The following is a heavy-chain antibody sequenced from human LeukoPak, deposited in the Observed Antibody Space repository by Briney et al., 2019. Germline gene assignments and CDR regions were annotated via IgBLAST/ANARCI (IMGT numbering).Heavy chain of an antibody. Sequence: PGGSLRLSCAASGFTFSSYSMNWVRQAPGKGLEWVSYISSSSSTIYYADSVKGRFTISRDNAKNSLYLQMNSLRAEDTALYYCTKTPLSGYYFDLWGQGTMVTVSS. J-gene: IGHJ4*02. CDR2: ISSSSSTI. CDR3: TKTPLSGYYFDL. CDR1: GFTFSSYS. V-gene: IGHV3-48*01. D-gene: IGHD3-3*01.